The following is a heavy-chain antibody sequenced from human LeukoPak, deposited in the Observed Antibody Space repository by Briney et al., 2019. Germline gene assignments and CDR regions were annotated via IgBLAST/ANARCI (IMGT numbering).Heavy chain of an antibody. CDR1: GGSISSSSYY. Sequence: ASETLSLTCTVSGGSISSSSYYWGWIRQPPGKGLEWIGSIYYSGSTYYNPSLKSRVTISVDTSKNQFSLKLSSVTAADTAVYYCARIWGSYRYTYQDYWGQGALVTVSS. CDR3: ARIWGSYRYTYQDY. V-gene: IGHV4-39*07. CDR2: IYYSGST. J-gene: IGHJ4*02. D-gene: IGHD3-16*02.